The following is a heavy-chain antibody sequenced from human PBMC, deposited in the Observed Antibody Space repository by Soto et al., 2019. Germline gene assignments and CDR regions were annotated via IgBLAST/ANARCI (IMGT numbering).Heavy chain of an antibody. CDR3: ARLEGLATISYYFDY. CDR2: IYYSGST. CDR1: GGSISSSSYY. Sequence: QLQLQESGPGLVKPSETLSLTCTVSGGSISSSSYYWGWIRQPPGKGLEWIGSIYYSGSTNYNPSLKGRRTISVDKSKNDFSLRLRSVTAADTAVYYCARLEGLATISYYFDYWGQGTLVTVSS. V-gene: IGHV4-39*01. D-gene: IGHD3-9*01. J-gene: IGHJ4*02.